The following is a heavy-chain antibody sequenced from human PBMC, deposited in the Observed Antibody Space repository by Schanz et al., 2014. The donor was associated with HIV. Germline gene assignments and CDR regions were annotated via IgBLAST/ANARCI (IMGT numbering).Heavy chain of an antibody. Sequence: VQLVESGGGLVQPGGSLRLSCAASGFTFSSYGMHWVRQVPGKGLVWVSLIKGDGISVNYADSVKGRFTISRDNAKNTLYLQMHSLRVEDTAVYFCARDYYYSIDVWGQGTTVIVSS. V-gene: IGHV3-74*01. CDR3: ARDYYYSIDV. CDR2: IKGDGISV. CDR1: GFTFSSYG. J-gene: IGHJ6*02.